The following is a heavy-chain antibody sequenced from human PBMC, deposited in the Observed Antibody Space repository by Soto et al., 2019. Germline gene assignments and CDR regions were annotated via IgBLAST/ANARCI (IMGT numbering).Heavy chain of an antibody. J-gene: IGHJ6*01. CDR1: GGTFSSHA. CDR2: IIPIFGSA. D-gene: IGHD2-15*01. Sequence: QVQLVQSGAELKKPGSSVKVSCKASGGTFSSHAISWVRQAPGQGLEWMGGIIPIFGSAIYAQNFQGRVAITAHHSTSTAYMELSSLRSEDTAIYFCARDSHPPAYSGDIMRWDVWGQGTTVTVSS. CDR3: ARDSHPPAYSGDIMRWDV. V-gene: IGHV1-69*01.